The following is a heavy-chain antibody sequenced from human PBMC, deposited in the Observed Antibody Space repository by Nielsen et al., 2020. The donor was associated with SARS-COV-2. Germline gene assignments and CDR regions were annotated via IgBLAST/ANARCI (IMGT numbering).Heavy chain of an antibody. Sequence: GGSLRLSCAASGFTFDDYAMHWVRQAPGKGLEWVSGISWNSGSIGYADSVEGRFTISRDNSKNTLYLQMNSLRAEDTAVYYCARDTPPPDYWGQGTLVTVSS. CDR2: ISWNSGSI. CDR3: ARDTPPPDY. V-gene: IGHV3-9*01. CDR1: GFTFDDYA. J-gene: IGHJ4*02.